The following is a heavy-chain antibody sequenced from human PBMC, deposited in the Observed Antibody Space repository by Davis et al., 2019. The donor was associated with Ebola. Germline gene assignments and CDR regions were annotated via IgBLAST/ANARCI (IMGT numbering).Heavy chain of an antibody. CDR1: GFTFSSYS. CDR2: ISSSSSTI. J-gene: IGHJ2*01. Sequence: GGSLRLSCAASGFTFSSYSMNWVRQAPGKGLEWVSYISSSSSTIYYADSVKGRFTISRDNAKNSLYLQMNSLRAEDTAVYYCARDPTSSGWYTGDWYFDLWGRGTLVTVSS. D-gene: IGHD6-19*01. V-gene: IGHV3-48*01. CDR3: ARDPTSSGWYTGDWYFDL.